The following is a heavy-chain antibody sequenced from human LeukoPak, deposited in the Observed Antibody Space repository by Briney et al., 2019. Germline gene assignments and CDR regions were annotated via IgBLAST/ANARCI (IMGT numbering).Heavy chain of an antibody. CDR1: GGSLSSYY. D-gene: IGHD1-26*01. CDR3: ATDQEYSGSYYRYFDF. CDR2: IYSRGLTRGST. V-gene: IGHV4-4*08. J-gene: IGHJ4*02. Sequence: SETLSLTCTFSGGSLSSYYWSWIRQPPGKGLEWIGYIYSRGLTRGSTNYSPSLKSRVTISVDTSKNQFSLKLSSVTAADTAVYYCATDQEYSGSYYRYFDFWGQGALVTVSS.